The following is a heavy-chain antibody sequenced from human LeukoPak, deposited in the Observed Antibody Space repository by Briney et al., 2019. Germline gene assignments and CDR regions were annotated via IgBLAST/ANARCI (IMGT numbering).Heavy chain of an antibody. CDR3: ARFPDS. J-gene: IGHJ4*02. Sequence: GGSLRLSCSASGFSFSDYYIDWVRQAPGKGLEWVGRSRNKAHNYSTEYAASVTGRFTLSRDDSKNSLYLQMNSLKTEGTAVYYCARFPDSWGQGTLVTVSS. V-gene: IGHV3-72*01. CDR1: GFSFSDYY. CDR2: SRNKAHNYST.